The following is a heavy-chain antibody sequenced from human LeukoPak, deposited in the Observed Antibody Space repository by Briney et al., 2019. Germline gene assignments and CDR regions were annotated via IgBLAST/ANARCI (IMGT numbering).Heavy chain of an antibody. J-gene: IGHJ3*02. V-gene: IGHV3-21*01. CDR1: GFTFSSYS. Sequence: GGSLRPSCAASGFTFSSYSMNWVRQAPGKGLEWVSSISSSSSSYIYYADSVKGRFTISRDNAKNSLYLQMNSLRAEDTAVYYCARMDNWNYLGAFDIWGQGTMVTVSS. CDR2: ISSSSSSYI. CDR3: ARMDNWNYLGAFDI. D-gene: IGHD1-7*01.